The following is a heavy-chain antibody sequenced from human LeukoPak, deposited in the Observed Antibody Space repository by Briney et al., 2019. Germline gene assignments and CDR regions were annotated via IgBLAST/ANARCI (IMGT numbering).Heavy chain of an antibody. J-gene: IGHJ4*02. CDR3: ARDRSVAVAGGPDF. D-gene: IGHD6-19*01. V-gene: IGHV1-2*02. CDR1: GYIFTGYY. CDR2: ISPNSGGT. Sequence: GASVKVACKASGYIFTGYYMQWVRQAPGQGLEWMGWISPNSGGTNFAQKFQGRVTMTRDTSITTAYMELTGLTSDDSALYYCARDRSVAVAGGPDFWGQGTLVTVSS.